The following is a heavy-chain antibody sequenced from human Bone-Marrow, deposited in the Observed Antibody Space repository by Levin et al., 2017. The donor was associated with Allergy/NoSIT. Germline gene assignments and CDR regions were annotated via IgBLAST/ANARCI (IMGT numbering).Heavy chain of an antibody. V-gene: IGHV3-30*18. Sequence: GGSLRLSCAASGFTFSSYGMHWVRQAPGKGLEWVAVISYDGSNKYYADSVKGRFTISRDNSKNTLYLQMNSLRAEDTAVYYCAKAYTKGYYYYYGMDVWGQGTTVTVSS. J-gene: IGHJ6*02. D-gene: IGHD2-2*02. CDR2: ISYDGSNK. CDR3: AKAYTKGYYYYYGMDV. CDR1: GFTFSSYG.